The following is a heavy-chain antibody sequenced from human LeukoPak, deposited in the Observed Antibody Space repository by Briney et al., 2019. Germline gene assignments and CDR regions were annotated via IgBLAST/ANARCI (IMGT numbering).Heavy chain of an antibody. V-gene: IGHV3-23*01. CDR3: ENLPTTVLTPPYYYGMDV. CDR2: IDGSSGGST. CDR1: GFTFSSYA. D-gene: IGHD4-23*01. Sequence: SGGSLRLSCAASGFTFSSYAMNWVRQAPGKGLEWVSTIDGSSGGSTYNADSVKCRFTISRDNTKNTLYLQMNPLRVDDTDVYYCENLPTTVLTPPYYYGMDVWGQGTTVTVSS. J-gene: IGHJ6*02.